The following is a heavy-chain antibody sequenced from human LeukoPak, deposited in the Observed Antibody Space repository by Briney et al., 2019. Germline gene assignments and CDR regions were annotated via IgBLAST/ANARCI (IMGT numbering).Heavy chain of an antibody. V-gene: IGHV4-59*12. CDR1: GGSISSYY. Sequence: ASETLSLTCTVSGGSISSYYWNWIRQPPGKGLEWIGYIHYSGGTNYNPSLKSRVSISLDTSKNQFSLKLSSVTAADTAVYYCARGGSLGYYDSSGYYSYWGQGILVTVSS. D-gene: IGHD3-22*01. J-gene: IGHJ4*02. CDR3: ARGGSLGYYDSSGYYSY. CDR2: IHYSGGT.